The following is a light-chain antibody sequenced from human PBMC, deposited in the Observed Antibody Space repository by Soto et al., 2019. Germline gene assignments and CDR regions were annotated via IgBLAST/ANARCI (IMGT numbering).Light chain of an antibody. J-gene: IGLJ1*01. CDR1: SSDVGGYNY. V-gene: IGLV2-14*01. Sequence: QSALTQPASVSVSPGQSITISCTGTSSDVGGYNYVSWYQQHPGKAPKLMIYDVSNRPSGVSSRFSGSKSGNTASLTISGLQAEDEADYYCSSYTSSSTLGVFGTGTKLTVL. CDR3: SSYTSSSTLGV. CDR2: DVS.